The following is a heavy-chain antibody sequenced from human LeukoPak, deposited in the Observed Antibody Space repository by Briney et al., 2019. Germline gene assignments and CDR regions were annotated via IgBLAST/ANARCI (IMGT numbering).Heavy chain of an antibody. Sequence: GASVKVSCKASGGTFANYAISWVRKAPGQGLEWMGGIIPIFGTGHSAQKFQGRLTITADESTRTTYMELSSLRSEDMAVYYCAKGHDDFRQFDFWGQGTLVIVSS. D-gene: IGHD3-3*01. CDR2: IIPIFGTG. CDR3: AKGHDDFRQFDF. J-gene: IGHJ4*02. V-gene: IGHV1-69*13. CDR1: GGTFANYA.